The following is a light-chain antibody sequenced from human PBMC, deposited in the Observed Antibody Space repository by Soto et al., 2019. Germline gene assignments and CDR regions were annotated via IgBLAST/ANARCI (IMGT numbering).Light chain of an antibody. CDR1: SSDVGGYNY. Sequence: QSVLTQPASVSGSPGQSITISCTGTSSDVGGYNYVSWYQQHPGKAPKLMIYEVSNRPSGVSNRFSGSKSGNTASLTISGLQAEDEADYYCISYTSSSTHVVFGGGTQLTVL. CDR2: EVS. J-gene: IGLJ2*01. V-gene: IGLV2-14*01. CDR3: ISYTSSSTHVV.